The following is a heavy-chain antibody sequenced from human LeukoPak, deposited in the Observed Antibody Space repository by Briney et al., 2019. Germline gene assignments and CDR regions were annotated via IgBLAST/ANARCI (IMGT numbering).Heavy chain of an antibody. V-gene: IGHV1-69*05. J-gene: IGHJ5*02. CDR1: GGTFSSYA. Sequence: SVKVSCKASGGTFSSYAISWVRQAPGQGLEWMGGIIPIFGTANYAQKFQGRVTITTDESTSTAYMELSSLRSEDTAVYYCARDADIVVVGNWFDPWGQGTLVTVSS. CDR2: IIPIFGTA. D-gene: IGHD2-2*01. CDR3: ARDADIVVVGNWFDP.